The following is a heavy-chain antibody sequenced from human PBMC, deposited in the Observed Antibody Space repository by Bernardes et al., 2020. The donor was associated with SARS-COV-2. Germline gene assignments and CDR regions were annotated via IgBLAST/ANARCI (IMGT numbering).Heavy chain of an antibody. CDR1: GFTFSSYW. Sequence: GSLRLSCAASGFTFSSYWMHWVRQAPGKGLVWVSRINSDGSSTSYADSVKGRFTISRDNTRTSVFLQMESLRAEDTAVYYCARDVGGTDWRFGFDVWGPGTLVTVSS. V-gene: IGHV3-74*01. D-gene: IGHD3-9*01. J-gene: IGHJ4*01. CDR3: ARDVGGTDWRFGFDV. CDR2: INSDGSST.